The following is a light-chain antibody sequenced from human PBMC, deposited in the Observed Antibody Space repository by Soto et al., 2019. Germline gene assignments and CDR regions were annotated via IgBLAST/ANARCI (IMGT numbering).Light chain of an antibody. Sequence: QSVLTQPPSVSGAPGQRVTISCTGSSSNIGAGYDVYWYQQLPGTAPKLLIYGNTNRPSGVPDRFSGSKSGSSVSLAITGLQAEDEADYYCQSYDSRLGGYYVFGTGTKLTVL. CDR1: SSNIGAGYD. V-gene: IGLV1-40*01. CDR2: GNT. CDR3: QSYDSRLGGYYV. J-gene: IGLJ1*01.